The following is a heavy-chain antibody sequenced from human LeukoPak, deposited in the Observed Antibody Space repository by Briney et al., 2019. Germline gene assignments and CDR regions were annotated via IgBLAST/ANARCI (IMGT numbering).Heavy chain of an antibody. J-gene: IGHJ3*02. V-gene: IGHV1-2*04. CDR2: INPNSGGT. CDR3: ARSRASGGSYRDAFDI. D-gene: IGHD2-15*01. Sequence: GASVKVSCKASGYTFTGYYKHWVRQAPGQGLEWMGWINPNSGGTNYAQKFQGWVTMTRDTSISTAYMGLSRLRSDDTAVYYCARSRASGGSYRDAFDIWGQGTMVTVSS. CDR1: GYTFTGYY.